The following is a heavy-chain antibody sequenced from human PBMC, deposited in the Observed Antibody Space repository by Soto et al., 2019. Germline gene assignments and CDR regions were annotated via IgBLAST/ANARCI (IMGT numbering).Heavy chain of an antibody. J-gene: IGHJ3*02. V-gene: IGHV3-23*01. Sequence: PGGSLRLSCAASGFTFSSYAMSWVRQAPGKGLEWVSAISGSGGSTYYADSVKGRFTISRDNSKNTLYLQMNSLRAEDTAVYYCAKDQYYYDSSGYYAPMDAFDIWGQGTMVTVSS. CDR3: AKDQYYYDSSGYYAPMDAFDI. CDR1: GFTFSSYA. CDR2: ISGSGGST. D-gene: IGHD3-22*01.